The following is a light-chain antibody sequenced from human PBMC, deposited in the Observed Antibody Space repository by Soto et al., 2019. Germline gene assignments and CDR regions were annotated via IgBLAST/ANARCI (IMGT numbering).Light chain of an antibody. CDR1: QSSNRY. J-gene: IGKJ1*01. CDR3: QQSFSTPRT. CDR2: AAS. V-gene: IGKV1-39*01. Sequence: DIQMTQSPSSQSASVGDRVTITCRASQSSNRYLNWYQQKPGKAPKLLIYAASSLQSGVPSRFSGSGSETDFTLTITSLQPDDFATYYCQQSFSTPRTFGQGTRVDI.